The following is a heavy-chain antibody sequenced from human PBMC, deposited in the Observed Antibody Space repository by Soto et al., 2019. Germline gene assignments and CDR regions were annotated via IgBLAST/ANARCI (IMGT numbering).Heavy chain of an antibody. D-gene: IGHD5-12*01. CDR1: GGSISSSYFY. CDR3: ARHPSSGYDFDF. V-gene: IGHV4-39*01. Sequence: ASETLSLTCTVSGGSISSSYFYWGWVRQPPGKGLDGIGSIFYSGSTYYNPSLKSRVTLSVDTSKNQFSLKLSSVTAADTAVYYCARHPSSGYDFDFWGQGTLVTVPS. CDR2: IFYSGST. J-gene: IGHJ4*02.